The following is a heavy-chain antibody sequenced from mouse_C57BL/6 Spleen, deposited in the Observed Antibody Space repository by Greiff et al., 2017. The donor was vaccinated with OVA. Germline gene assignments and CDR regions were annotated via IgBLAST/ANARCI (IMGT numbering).Heavy chain of an antibody. D-gene: IGHD4-1*01. CDR1: GYTFTSYG. CDR3: ARESNWDGDY. J-gene: IGHJ2*01. V-gene: IGHV1-81*01. Sequence: QVQLQQSGAELARPGASVKLSCTASGYTFTSYGISWVKQRTGQGLEWIGEIYPRSGNTYYNEKFKGKATLTADKSSSTAYMELRSLTSEDSAVYFCARESNWDGDYWGQGTTLTVPS. CDR2: IYPRSGNT.